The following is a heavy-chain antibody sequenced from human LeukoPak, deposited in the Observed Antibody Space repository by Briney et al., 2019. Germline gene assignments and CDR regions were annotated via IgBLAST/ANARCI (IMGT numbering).Heavy chain of an antibody. CDR1: GFTFSSYG. Sequence: PGGSLRLSCAASGFTFSSYGMHWVRQAPGKGLAGVAVIWYVGSNKYYADSVKDRFTISRDNSKNTLYLQMNSLRAEDTAVYYCARGGSRRYCSGGSCQTQYFQHWGQGTLVTVSS. J-gene: IGHJ1*01. V-gene: IGHV3-33*01. CDR3: ARGGSRRYCSGGSCQTQYFQH. D-gene: IGHD2-15*01. CDR2: IWYVGSNK.